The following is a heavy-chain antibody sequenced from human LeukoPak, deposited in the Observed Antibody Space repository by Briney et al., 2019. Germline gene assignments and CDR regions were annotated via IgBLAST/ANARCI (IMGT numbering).Heavy chain of an antibody. Sequence: GGSLRLSCAASGFTFSSYGMHWVRQAPGKGLEWVAFIRYDGSHKYYADSVRGRLTISRDNSQNTLYLQMNSLRAEDTAVYYCAKGSGYEHNYYYYYMDVWGKGTRSPSP. V-gene: IGHV3-30*02. J-gene: IGHJ6*03. CDR2: IRYDGSHK. D-gene: IGHD5-12*01. CDR1: GFTFSSYG. CDR3: AKGSGYEHNYYYYYMDV.